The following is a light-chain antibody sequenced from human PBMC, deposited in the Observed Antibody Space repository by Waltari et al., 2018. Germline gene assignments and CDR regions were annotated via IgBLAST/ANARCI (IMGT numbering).Light chain of an antibody. CDR2: EVS. Sequence: QSALTQPASVSGSPGPSITTPCTGPSSDVGGSNLVSWYQQLPGKAPKLMIYEVSKRPSGVSNRFSGSKSGNTASLTISGLQAEDEADYYCCSYLTNWGRMFGGGTRLTVL. CDR3: CSYLTNWGRM. J-gene: IGLJ3*02. V-gene: IGLV2-23*02. CDR1: SSDVGGSNL.